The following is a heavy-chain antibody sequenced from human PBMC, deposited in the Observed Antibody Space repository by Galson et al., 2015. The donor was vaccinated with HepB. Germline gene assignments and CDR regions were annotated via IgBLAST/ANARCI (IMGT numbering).Heavy chain of an antibody. CDR1: GFTFSSYS. Sequence: SLRLSCAASGFTFSSYSMNWVRQAPGKGLEWVSSISSSSSYIYYADSVKGRFTISRDNAKNSLYLQMNSLRAEDTAVYYCARGVAAGPGALYYFDYWGQGTLVTVSS. J-gene: IGHJ4*02. CDR2: ISSSSSYI. CDR3: ARGVAAGPGALYYFDY. D-gene: IGHD6-13*01. V-gene: IGHV3-21*01.